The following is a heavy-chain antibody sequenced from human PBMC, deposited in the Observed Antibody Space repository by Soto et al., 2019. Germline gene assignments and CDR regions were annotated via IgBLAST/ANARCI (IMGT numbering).Heavy chain of an antibody. V-gene: IGHV4-30-2*01. CDR3: AAGGGLPRYY. Sequence: PSDTLSLTCNVSGGSISSGGYSWSWIRQPPGKGLEWIGYIYHSGSTYYNPSLKSRVTISVDRSKNQFSLKLSSVTAADTAVYYCAAGGGLPRYYWGQGTLVTVSS. CDR1: GGSISSGGYS. D-gene: IGHD5-12*01. J-gene: IGHJ4*02. CDR2: IYHSGST.